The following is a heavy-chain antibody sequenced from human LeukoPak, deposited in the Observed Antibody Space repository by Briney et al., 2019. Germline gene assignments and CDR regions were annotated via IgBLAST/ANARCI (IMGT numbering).Heavy chain of an antibody. CDR2: ISYDGSNE. J-gene: IGHJ4*02. CDR3: ARFSGRN. CDR1: GVTFNSYG. V-gene: IGHV3-30*03. D-gene: IGHD2-15*01. Sequence: GGSLRLSCAASGVTFNSYGMHWVRQAPGKGLDWVAVISYDGSNEYYADSVKGRFTISRDNSKNTLYLQMNSLRAEDTAVYYCARFSGRNWGQGTLVTVSS.